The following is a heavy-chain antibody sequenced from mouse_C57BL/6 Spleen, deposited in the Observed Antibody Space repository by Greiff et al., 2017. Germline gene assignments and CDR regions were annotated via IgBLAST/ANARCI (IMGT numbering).Heavy chain of an antibody. D-gene: IGHD3-2*02. CDR2: ISYDGSN. J-gene: IGHJ4*01. CDR1: GYSITSGYY. V-gene: IGHV3-6*01. CDR3: ARDRGYGTDY. Sequence: EVKLQQSGPGLVKPSQSLSLTCSVTGYSITSGYYWNWIRQFPGNKLEWMGYISYDGSNNYNPSLKNRISITRDTSKNQFFLKLNSVTTEDTATYYCARDRGYGTDYWGQGTSVTVSS.